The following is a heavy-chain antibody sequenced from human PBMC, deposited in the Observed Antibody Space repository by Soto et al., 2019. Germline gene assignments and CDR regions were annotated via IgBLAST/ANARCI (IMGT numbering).Heavy chain of an antibody. CDR1: GGSIDRSNYY. J-gene: IGHJ4*02. CDR3: ARHFVAVVIKGWGY. CDR2: TYYNGNA. Sequence: NPSETLSLTCNVSGGSIDRSNYYWDWLRQPPGKGLEWIGTTYYNGNAYYNPSLKSRVSMSVDTSKNQFSLKLVSVTAADTAVYYCARHFVAVVIKGWGYWGQGTLVTVSS. V-gene: IGHV4-39*01. D-gene: IGHD3-10*01.